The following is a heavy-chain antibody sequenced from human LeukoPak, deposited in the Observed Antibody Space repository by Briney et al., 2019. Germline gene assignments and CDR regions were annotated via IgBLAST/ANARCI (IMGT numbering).Heavy chain of an antibody. CDR3: AKDGSPKRITIFGVVIRNWFDP. CDR1: GFTFSSYS. J-gene: IGHJ5*02. Sequence: PGGSLRLSCAASGFTFSSYSMNWVRQAPGKGLEWVSSISSGSSYIYYADSVKGRFTISRDNSKNTLYLQMNSLRAEDTAVYYCAKDGSPKRITIFGVVIRNWFDPWGQGTLVTVSS. D-gene: IGHD3-3*01. V-gene: IGHV3-21*04. CDR2: ISSGSSYI.